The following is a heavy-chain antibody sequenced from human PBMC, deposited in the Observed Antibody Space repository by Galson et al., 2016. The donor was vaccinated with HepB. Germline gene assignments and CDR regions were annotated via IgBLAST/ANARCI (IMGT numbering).Heavy chain of an antibody. V-gene: IGHV3-64*01. Sequence: SLRLSCAASGFTFSSYAMHWIRQAPGKGLEYVSAISSNGGSTYHANSVKGRFTISRDNSKNTLYLQMGSLRAEDMAVYYCARSLTLYCISTTCYGNYYGMDVWGQGTTVTVSS. D-gene: IGHD2-2*01. CDR3: ARSLTLYCISTTCYGNYYGMDV. J-gene: IGHJ6*02. CDR2: ISSNGGST. CDR1: GFTFSSYA.